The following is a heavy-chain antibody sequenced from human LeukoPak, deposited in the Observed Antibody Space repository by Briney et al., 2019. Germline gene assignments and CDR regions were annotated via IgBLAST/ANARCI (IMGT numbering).Heavy chain of an antibody. CDR2: IYYSGST. V-gene: IGHV4-59*01. J-gene: IGHJ3*02. CDR1: GGSISSYY. CDR3: ARELGIGDAFDI. D-gene: IGHD7-27*01. Sequence: PSETLSLTCTVSGGSISSYYWSGIRQPPGKGLEWIGYIYYSGSTNYNPSLKSRVTISVDTSKNQFSLKLSSVTAADTAVYYCARELGIGDAFDIWGQGTMVTVSS.